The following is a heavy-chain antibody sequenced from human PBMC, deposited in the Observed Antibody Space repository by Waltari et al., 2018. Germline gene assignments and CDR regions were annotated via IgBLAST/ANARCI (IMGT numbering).Heavy chain of an antibody. V-gene: IGHV3-48*01. J-gene: IGHJ3*02. D-gene: IGHD3-10*01. CDR1: GFTFSSYS. Sequence: EVQLVESGGGLVQPGGSLRLSCAASGFTFSSYSMNWVRQAPGKGLEWVSYISSSSSTIYYADSVKGRFTISRDNAKNSLYLQMNSLRAEDTAVYYCARDGSYYYGGLKGAFDIWGQGTMVTVSS. CDR3: ARDGSYYYGGLKGAFDI. CDR2: ISSSSSTI.